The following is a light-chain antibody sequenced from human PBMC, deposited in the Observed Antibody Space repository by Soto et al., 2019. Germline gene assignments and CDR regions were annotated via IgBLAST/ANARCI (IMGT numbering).Light chain of an antibody. J-gene: IGLJ2*01. Sequence: QSVLTQPASVSGSPGQSITISCAGTMRDIGAYNLVSWYQQHPGKAPQLIIYEVRNRPSGISFRFSGSKSGNTASLTISGLQAEDEADYYCSSLTSKSTRIFGVGTKLTVL. CDR2: EVR. V-gene: IGLV2-14*03. CDR3: SSLTSKSTRI. CDR1: MRDIGAYNL.